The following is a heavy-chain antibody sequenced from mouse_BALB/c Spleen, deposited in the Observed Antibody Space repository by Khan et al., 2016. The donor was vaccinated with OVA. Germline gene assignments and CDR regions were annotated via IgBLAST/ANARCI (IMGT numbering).Heavy chain of an antibody. J-gene: IGHJ2*01. CDR2: VYPGTDNT. V-gene: IGHV1S132*01. D-gene: IGHD3-2*02. CDR3: AREEALYYFDY. CDR1: GYIFTSYW. Sequence: VQLQESGAELVRPGTSVKLSCKTSGYIFTSYWIHWVKQRSGQGLEWIARVYPGTDNTYYNENFKDKATLTADKSSTTVYLQLSSLKSEDSAVFFYAREEALYYFDYWGQGTTLTVSS.